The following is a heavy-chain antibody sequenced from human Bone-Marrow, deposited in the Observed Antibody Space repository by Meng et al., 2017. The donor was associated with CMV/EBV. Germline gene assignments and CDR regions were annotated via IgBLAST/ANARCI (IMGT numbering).Heavy chain of an antibody. V-gene: IGHV3-21*01. J-gene: IGHJ6*02. CDR3: ARDSNHNYYYYYGMDV. CDR2: ISSSSSYI. CDR1: GFTFSSYS. Sequence: GESLKISCAASGFTFSSYSMNWDRQAPGKGLEWVSSISSSSSYIYYADSVKGRFTISRDNAKNSLYLQMNSLRAEDTAVYYCARDSNHNYYYYYGMDVWGQGTTVTVSS. D-gene: IGHD4-11*01.